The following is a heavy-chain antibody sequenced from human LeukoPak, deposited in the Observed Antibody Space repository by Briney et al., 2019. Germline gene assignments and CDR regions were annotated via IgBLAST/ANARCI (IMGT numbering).Heavy chain of an antibody. CDR3: AGVEMATIGIFDY. J-gene: IGHJ4*02. V-gene: IGHV3-11*01. D-gene: IGHD5-24*01. Sequence: GGSLRLSCAASGFTFSDYYMSWIRQAPGKGLEWVSYISSSGSTIYYADSVKGRFTISRDNAKNSLYLQMNSLRAEDTAVYYCAGVEMATIGIFDYWGQGTLVTVSS. CDR2: ISSSGSTI. CDR1: GFTFSDYY.